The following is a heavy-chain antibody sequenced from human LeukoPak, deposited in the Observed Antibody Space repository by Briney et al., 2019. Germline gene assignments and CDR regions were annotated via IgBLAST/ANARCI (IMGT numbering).Heavy chain of an antibody. CDR1: GFTFSSYG. Sequence: GGSLRLSCAASGFTFSSYGMHWARQAPGKGLEWVAFIRYDGSNKYYADSVKGRFTISRDNAKNSLYLQMNSLRAEDTAVYYCARGPGYFDYWGQGTLVTVSS. V-gene: IGHV3-30*02. CDR3: ARGPGYFDY. CDR2: IRYDGSNK. J-gene: IGHJ4*02.